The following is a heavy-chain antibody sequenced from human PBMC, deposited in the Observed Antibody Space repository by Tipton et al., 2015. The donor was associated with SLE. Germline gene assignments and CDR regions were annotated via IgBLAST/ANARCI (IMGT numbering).Heavy chain of an antibody. V-gene: IGHV4-34*01. D-gene: IGHD4-17*01. CDR2: INRSGST. CDR1: GGSFSGYY. CDR3: ARGVSGTVGED. J-gene: IGHJ1*01. Sequence: TLSLTCAVYGGSFSGYYWSWIRQPPGKGLEWIGEINRSGSTNYNPSLKSRFTISVDTSKSQFSLKLSSVTAADMAVYYCARGVSGTVGEDWGQGTLVTVSS.